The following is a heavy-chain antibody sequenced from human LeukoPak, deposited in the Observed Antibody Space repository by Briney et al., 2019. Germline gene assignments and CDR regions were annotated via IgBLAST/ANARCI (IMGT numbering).Heavy chain of an antibody. D-gene: IGHD3-22*01. CDR1: GFSFSAYY. V-gene: IGHV3-21*01. J-gene: IGHJ1*01. CDR3: ARKGYYASSGYLGYFQH. CDR2: ISSGSTYI. Sequence: PGGSLRLSCAASGFSFSAYYMNWVRQAPGKGLKWVAFISSGSTYIYYVDSVKGRFTISRDNGKNSLYLQMNSPRAEDTAVYYCARKGYYASSGYLGYFQHWGQGTLVTVSS.